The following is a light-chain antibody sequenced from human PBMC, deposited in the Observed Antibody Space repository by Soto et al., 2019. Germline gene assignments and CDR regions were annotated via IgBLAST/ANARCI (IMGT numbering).Light chain of an antibody. V-gene: IGKV3-15*01. CDR2: DAS. CDR1: QSVSRN. Sequence: EIVMTQSPATLSVSPGERATLSCRASQSVSRNLAWYQQKPGQPPRLLIYDASTRATGVPARFGGSGSGTEFTLTISGLQSEDFAIYYCQQYNQWPLYTFGQGTKLEI. J-gene: IGKJ2*01. CDR3: QQYNQWPLYT.